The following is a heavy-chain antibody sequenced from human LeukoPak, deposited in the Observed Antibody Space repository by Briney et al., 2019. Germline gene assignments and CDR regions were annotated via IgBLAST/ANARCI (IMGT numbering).Heavy chain of an antibody. Sequence: SETLSLTCTVSGYSISSGYYWGWIRQPPGRGLEWIGSIYHGGNTNYNPSLKSRVTLSLDKSKNQIYLEVTSVTAADTAVYYCARDSTSWYNAFDVWGRGTMVTVSS. CDR3: ARDSTSWYNAFDV. CDR1: GYSISSGYY. D-gene: IGHD2-2*01. CDR2: IYHGGNT. J-gene: IGHJ3*01. V-gene: IGHV4-38-2*02.